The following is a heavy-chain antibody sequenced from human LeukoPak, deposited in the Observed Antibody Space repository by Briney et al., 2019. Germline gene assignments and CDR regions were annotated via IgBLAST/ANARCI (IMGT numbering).Heavy chain of an antibody. CDR3: ARGGDDFWSGVDY. V-gene: IGHV1-46*01. CDR1: GYTFTSYY. CDR2: INPRGGRT. J-gene: IGHJ4*02. D-gene: IGHD3-3*01. Sequence: ASVKVSCKASGYTFTSYYMHWVRQAPGQGLEWMGIINPRGGRTSYAQKFQGRVTMTRDMSTSTVYMELSSLRSEGTAVYYCARGGDDFWSGVDYWGQGTLVTVSS.